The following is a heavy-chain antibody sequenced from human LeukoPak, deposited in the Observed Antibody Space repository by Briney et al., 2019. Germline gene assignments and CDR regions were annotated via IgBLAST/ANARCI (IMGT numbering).Heavy chain of an antibody. CDR2: INPNSGGT. Sequence: ASVKASCKASGYTFTGYYMHWVRQAPGQGLEWMGWINPNSGGTHYAQNFHGRVTMTRDTSISTAYMELSRLRSDATAVYYCARDPTGGCDYWGQGTLVTVSS. V-gene: IGHV1-2*02. CDR3: ARDPTGGCDY. D-gene: IGHD7-27*01. CDR1: GYTFTGYY. J-gene: IGHJ4*02.